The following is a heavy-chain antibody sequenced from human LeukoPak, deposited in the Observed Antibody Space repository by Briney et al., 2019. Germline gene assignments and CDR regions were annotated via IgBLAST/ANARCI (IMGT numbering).Heavy chain of an antibody. CDR2: IIPIFGTA. CDR1: GGTFSSYA. V-gene: IGHV1-69*01. CDR3: ARDGVHAGRFLVVPAHPYYYYYMDV. D-gene: IGHD2-2*01. J-gene: IGHJ6*03. Sequence: SVKVSCKASGGTFSSYAISWVRQASGQGLEWMGGIIPIFGTANYAQKFQGRVTITADESTSTAYMELSSLRSEDTAVYYCARDGVHAGRFLVVPAHPYYYYYMDVWGKGTTVTVSS.